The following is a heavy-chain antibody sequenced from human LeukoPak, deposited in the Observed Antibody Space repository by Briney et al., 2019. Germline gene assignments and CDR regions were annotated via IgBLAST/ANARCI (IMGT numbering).Heavy chain of an antibody. J-gene: IGHJ4*02. CDR1: GFTFSTYG. V-gene: IGHV3-23*01. CDR2: ISGRDSNT. CDR3: AKRSEYGGDWNYFDY. Sequence: GGSLRLSCSASGFTFSTYGMSWVRQAPGKGLEWVSAISGRDSNTYYADSVEGRFTISRDNSKNTLFLQMNSVRDEDTATYYCAKRSEYGGDWNYFDYWGQGTLVTVSS. D-gene: IGHD4-23*01.